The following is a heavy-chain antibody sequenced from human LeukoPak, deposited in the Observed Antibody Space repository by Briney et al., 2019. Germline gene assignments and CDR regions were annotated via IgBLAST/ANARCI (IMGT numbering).Heavy chain of an antibody. CDR3: ARVSLADYYDSSGHDFDY. CDR1: GGTFSSYA. V-gene: IGHV1-69*13. D-gene: IGHD3-22*01. Sequence: SVKVSCKASGGTFSSYAISWVRQAPGQGLEWMGGIIPIFGTANYAQKFQGRVTITADESTSTAYMELSSLRSEDTAVYYCARVSLADYYDSSGHDFDYWGQGTLVTVSS. J-gene: IGHJ4*02. CDR2: IIPIFGTA.